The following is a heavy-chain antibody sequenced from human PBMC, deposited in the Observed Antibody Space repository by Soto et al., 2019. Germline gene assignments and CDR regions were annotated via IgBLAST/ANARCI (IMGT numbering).Heavy chain of an antibody. CDR3: ARGRRLTMTGREFYYRVDV. CDR2: ISFDGSRK. V-gene: IGHV3-30-3*01. D-gene: IGHD3-10*01. J-gene: IGHJ6*02. Sequence: QEHLVESGGGVVQPGKSLRLSCTASGFSLASFVVHWVRQAPGKGLEWVSLISFDGSRKEYIDSVKGRFTISRDNFKNAIYRDIEYWRPEDTAVYYWARGRRLTMTGREFYYRVDVGGQGTTVTVSS. CDR1: GFSLASFV.